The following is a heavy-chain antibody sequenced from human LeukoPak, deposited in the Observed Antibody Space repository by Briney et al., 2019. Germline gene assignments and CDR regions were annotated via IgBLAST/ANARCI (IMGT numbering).Heavy chain of an antibody. V-gene: IGHV3-7*01. D-gene: IGHD3-22*01. CDR2: IKQDGSEK. Sequence: GGSLRLSCAASGFTFSSYWMSWVRQAPGKGLEWVANIKQDGSEKYYVDSVKGRFTISRDNAKNSLYLQMNSLRAEDTAVRYCARDAMIVDDASDIWGQGTMVTVSS. J-gene: IGHJ3*02. CDR1: GFTFSSYW. CDR3: ARDAMIVDDASDI.